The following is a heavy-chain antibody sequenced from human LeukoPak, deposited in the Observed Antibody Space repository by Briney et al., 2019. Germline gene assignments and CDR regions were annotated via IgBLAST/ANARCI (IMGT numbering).Heavy chain of an antibody. V-gene: IGHV1-8*01. CDR3: TRGGPVAGTHKYFQH. CDR1: GYTFTSYD. J-gene: IGHJ1*01. D-gene: IGHD6-19*01. CDR2: MNPNNANT. Sequence: ASVKVSCEASGYTFTSYDINWVRQATGQGLEWMGWMNPNNANTDYGQKFQGRVTLTRNTSISTAYMELSSLRSEDTAVYYCTRGGPVAGTHKYFQHWGQGTLVTVSS.